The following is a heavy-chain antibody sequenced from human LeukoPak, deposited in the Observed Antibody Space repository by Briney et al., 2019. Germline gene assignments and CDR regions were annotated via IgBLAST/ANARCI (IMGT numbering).Heavy chain of an antibody. CDR2: IKQDGSEK. J-gene: IGHJ3*02. CDR3: ARVFYDFWSGYTPSDAFDI. Sequence: GGSLRLSCAASGFTFSSYWMSWVRQAPGKGPEWVANIKQDGSEKYYVDSVKGRFTISRDNAKNSLYLQMNSLRAEDTAVYYCARVFYDFWSGYTPSDAFDIWGQGTMVTVSS. CDR1: GFTFSSYW. D-gene: IGHD3-3*01. V-gene: IGHV3-7*01.